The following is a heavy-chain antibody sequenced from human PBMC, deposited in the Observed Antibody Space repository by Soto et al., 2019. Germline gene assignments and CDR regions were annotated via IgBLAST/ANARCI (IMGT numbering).Heavy chain of an antibody. CDR2: INHSGST. Sequence: QVQLQQWGAGLLKPSETLSLTCAVYGGSFSGYYWSWIRQPPGKGLEWIGEINHSGSTNYNPSLKSRVTVAVDTSKNQITLKLSSVAAADTAVYYCARGANCSSTSCDAVKTHYYYYYMDGWGKGTTVTVSS. V-gene: IGHV4-34*01. J-gene: IGHJ6*03. CDR1: GGSFSGYY. CDR3: ARGANCSSTSCDAVKTHYYYYYMDG. D-gene: IGHD2-2*01.